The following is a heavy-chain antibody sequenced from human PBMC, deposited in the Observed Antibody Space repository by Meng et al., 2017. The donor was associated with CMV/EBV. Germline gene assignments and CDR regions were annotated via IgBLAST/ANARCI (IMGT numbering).Heavy chain of an antibody. CDR1: GFTFRSHE. CDR2: ISGSGGST. V-gene: IGHV3-23*01. J-gene: IGHJ4*02. Sequence: GESLKISCAASGFTFRSHEMNWVRQAPGKGLEWVSAISGSGGSTYYADSVKGRFTISRDNSKNTLYLQMNSLRAEDTAVYYCAKVYYGYNYWDPFDYWGQGTLVTVSS. D-gene: IGHD5-24*01. CDR3: AKVYYGYNYWDPFDY.